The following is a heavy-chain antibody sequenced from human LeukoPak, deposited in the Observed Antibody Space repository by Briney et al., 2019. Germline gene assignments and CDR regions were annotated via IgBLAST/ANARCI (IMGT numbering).Heavy chain of an antibody. Sequence: SETLSLTCTVSGGSISTYYWSWIRQPPGKGLEWIGYIYYSGGTNYNPSLKSRVTISVDTSKNQFSLKLSSVTAADTAVYYCARLRIAVAGTWAGFDYWGQGTLVTVSS. CDR2: IYYSGGT. CDR3: ARLRIAVAGTWAGFDY. J-gene: IGHJ4*02. CDR1: GGSISTYY. D-gene: IGHD6-19*01. V-gene: IGHV4-59*01.